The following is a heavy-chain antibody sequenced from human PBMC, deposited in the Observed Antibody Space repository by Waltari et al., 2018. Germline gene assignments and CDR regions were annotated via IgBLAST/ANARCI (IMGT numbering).Heavy chain of an antibody. D-gene: IGHD3-22*01. CDR1: GFPFDDYG. CDR3: ARGLARWVLGDY. V-gene: IGHV3-20*04. Sequence: EVQLVESGGGVVRPGGSLRHTCAASGFPFDDYGLSWVRQATGKGLEWVSGINWNGGSTGYADSVKGRVTISRDNAKNSLYLQMNSLRAEDTALYYCARGLARWVLGDYWGQGTLVTVSS. CDR2: INWNGGST. J-gene: IGHJ4*02.